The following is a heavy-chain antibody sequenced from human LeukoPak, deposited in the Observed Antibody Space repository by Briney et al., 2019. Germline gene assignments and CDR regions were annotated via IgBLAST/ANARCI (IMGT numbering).Heavy chain of an antibody. CDR3: ARDQSTMGFTYWFDP. D-gene: IGHD3-16*01. CDR1: GGSISSYY. Sequence: RTSETLSLTCTVSGGSISSYYWSWIRQPPGKGLEWIGYIYYSGSTNYNPSLKSRVTISVDTSKNQFSLKLSSVTAADTAVYYCARDQSTMGFTYWFDPWGQGTLVTVSS. CDR2: IYYSGST. V-gene: IGHV4-59*01. J-gene: IGHJ5*02.